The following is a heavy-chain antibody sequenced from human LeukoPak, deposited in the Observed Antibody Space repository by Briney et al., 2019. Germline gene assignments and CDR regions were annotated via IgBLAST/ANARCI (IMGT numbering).Heavy chain of an antibody. D-gene: IGHD6-19*01. Sequence: KPSETLSLTCPVSGGSISSSSSYWGWIRQPPGKGPEWIGSICYSGTTYYNPSLKSPATISADTSKNQFSLTFSSVPAADTAVYYCARLPGTAVAGPYFDYWGQRTLVTVSS. CDR1: GGSISSSSSY. CDR3: ARLPGTAVAGPYFDY. CDR2: ICYSGTT. J-gene: IGHJ4*02. V-gene: IGHV4-39*01.